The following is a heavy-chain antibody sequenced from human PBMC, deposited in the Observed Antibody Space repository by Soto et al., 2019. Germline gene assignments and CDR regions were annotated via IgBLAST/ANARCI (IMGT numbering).Heavy chain of an antibody. Sequence: QVQLQESGPGLVKPSQTLSLTCTVSGGSISSGGYYWSWIRQHPGKGLEWIGYIYYSGSTYYNPSLKSRVTISVDTSKNQFSLKLSSVTAADTAVYYCAGDGPGGNSAWYFDLWGRGTLVTVSS. CDR2: IYYSGST. CDR3: AGDGPGGNSAWYFDL. J-gene: IGHJ2*01. D-gene: IGHD2-21*02. V-gene: IGHV4-31*03. CDR1: GGSISSGGYY.